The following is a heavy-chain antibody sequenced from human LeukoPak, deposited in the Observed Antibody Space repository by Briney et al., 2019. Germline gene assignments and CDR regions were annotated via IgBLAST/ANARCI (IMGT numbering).Heavy chain of an antibody. J-gene: IGHJ4*02. V-gene: IGHV1-18*01. CDR2: ISSYSGNT. Sequence: ASVKVSCKASGYTFASYGITWARQAPGQGLEWMGWISSYSGNTYHSEKFQGRVSMTTDSSTSTADMELRSLRSDDTAVYYCARVHPWESTNYYTPDYWGQGTLVTVSS. CDR1: GYTFASYG. CDR3: ARVHPWESTNYYTPDY. D-gene: IGHD3-3*01.